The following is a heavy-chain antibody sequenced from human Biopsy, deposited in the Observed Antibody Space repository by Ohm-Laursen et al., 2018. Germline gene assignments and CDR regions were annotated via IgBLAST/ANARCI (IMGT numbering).Heavy chain of an antibody. Sequence: PGTLSLTCTVSGGSISSGSNYWAWIRQPPGKGLECIGTVFHSGITFYNPSLKSRVTISIDTSKNQFSLNLSSVTAADTAVYYCARHPTGFWFDPWGQGTLVTVSS. CDR1: GGSISSGSNY. CDR3: ARHPTGFWFDP. V-gene: IGHV4-39*01. CDR2: VFHSGIT. J-gene: IGHJ5*02.